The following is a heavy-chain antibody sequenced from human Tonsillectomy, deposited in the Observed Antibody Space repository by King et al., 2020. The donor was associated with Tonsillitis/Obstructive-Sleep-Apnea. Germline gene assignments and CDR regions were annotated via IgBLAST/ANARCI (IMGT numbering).Heavy chain of an antibody. Sequence: VQLVQSGGGLVQPGGSLRLSCAASGFTFSSYEMNWVRQAPGKGLEWGSYISSSGSTIYYADSVKGRFTISRDNAKNSLYLQMNSLRAEDTAVYYCARDLSNLFAFDIWGQGTMVTVSS. D-gene: IGHD3-16*02. CDR3: ARDLSNLFAFDI. J-gene: IGHJ3*02. CDR1: GFTFSSYE. V-gene: IGHV3-48*03. CDR2: ISSSGSTI.